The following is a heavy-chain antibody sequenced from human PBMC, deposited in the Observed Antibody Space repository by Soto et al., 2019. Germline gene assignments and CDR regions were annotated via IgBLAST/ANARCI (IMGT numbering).Heavy chain of an antibody. Sequence: SQTLSLTCAISGDSVSSISAAWNWISQSPSRGLEWLGRTYYRSKWYNEYEVSVRSRIAINPDTSRNQFSLQLDSVTPEDTAVYYCARTSGYFDSWGQGSLVTVSS. J-gene: IGHJ4*02. CDR2: TYYRSKWYN. V-gene: IGHV6-1*01. CDR1: GDSVSSISAA. CDR3: ARTSGYFDS. D-gene: IGHD6-19*01.